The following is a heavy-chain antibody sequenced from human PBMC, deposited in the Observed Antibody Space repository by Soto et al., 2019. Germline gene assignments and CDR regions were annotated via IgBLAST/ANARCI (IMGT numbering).Heavy chain of an antibody. J-gene: IGHJ6*02. V-gene: IGHV3-11*01. D-gene: IGHD3-16*01. CDR1: GFTFSDYY. CDR2: ISSSGSTI. Sequence: PGGSLRLSCAASGFTFSDYYMSWIRQAPGKGLEWVSYISSSGSTIYYADSVKGRFTISRDNAKNSLYLQMNSLRAEDTAVYYCARPSFRTRGNYYYYGMDVWGQGTTVTVSS. CDR3: ARPSFRTRGNYYYYGMDV.